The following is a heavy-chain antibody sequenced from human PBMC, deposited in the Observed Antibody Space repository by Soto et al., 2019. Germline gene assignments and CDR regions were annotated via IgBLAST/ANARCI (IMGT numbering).Heavy chain of an antibody. CDR2: INAGNGNT. CDR1: GYTFTSNA. D-gene: IGHD3-9*01. J-gene: IGHJ3*02. Sequence: ASVKVSCKASGYTFTSNAMHWVRHAPGQRLEWMGWINAGNGNTKYSQKFQGRVTITRDTSASTAYMELSSLRSEDTAVYYCARVALGYDILTGYRASAFDIWGQGTMVTVS. V-gene: IGHV1-3*01. CDR3: ARVALGYDILTGYRASAFDI.